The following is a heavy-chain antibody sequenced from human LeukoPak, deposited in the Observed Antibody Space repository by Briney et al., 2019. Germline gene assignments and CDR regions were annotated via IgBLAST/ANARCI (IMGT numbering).Heavy chain of an antibody. D-gene: IGHD3-22*01. V-gene: IGHV1-8*03. CDR3: ARGGINYYDSIHWKAYMDV. Sequence: ASVKVSCKASGYTFTGYYMHWVRQAPGQGLEWMGWINPNSGNTGYAQKFQGRVTITRNTSISTAYMELSSLRSEDTAVYYCARGGINYYDSIHWKAYMDVWGKGTTVTVSS. J-gene: IGHJ6*03. CDR2: INPNSGNT. CDR1: GYTFTGYY.